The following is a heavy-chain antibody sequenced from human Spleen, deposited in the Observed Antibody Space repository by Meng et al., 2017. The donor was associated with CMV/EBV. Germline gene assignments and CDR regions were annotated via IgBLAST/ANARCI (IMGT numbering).Heavy chain of an antibody. Sequence: SCAASGFTFISYWMHWVRQAPGKGLVWVSRINSDGSSTSYADSVKGRFTISRDNAKNTLYLQMNSLRAEDTAVYYCARADWNYGRFDPWGQGTLVTVSS. D-gene: IGHD1-7*01. CDR2: INSDGSST. CDR1: GFTFISYW. CDR3: ARADWNYGRFDP. J-gene: IGHJ5*02. V-gene: IGHV3-74*01.